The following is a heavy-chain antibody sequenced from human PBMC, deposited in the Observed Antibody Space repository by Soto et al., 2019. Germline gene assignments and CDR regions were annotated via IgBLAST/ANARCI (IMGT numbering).Heavy chain of an antibody. CDR1: GFTFCSYS. CDR2: ISSSSSYI. J-gene: IGHJ4*02. V-gene: IGHV3-21*01. D-gene: IGHD3-3*01. Sequence: GXSLRLSCAASGFTFCSYSMNWVRQAPGKGLEWFSSISSSSSYIYYADSVKGRFTISRDNSKNTLYLQMNSLRAEDTAVYYCARDKSVGYYDFWSGYYEPLDYWGQGPLVTVSS. CDR3: ARDKSVGYYDFWSGYYEPLDY.